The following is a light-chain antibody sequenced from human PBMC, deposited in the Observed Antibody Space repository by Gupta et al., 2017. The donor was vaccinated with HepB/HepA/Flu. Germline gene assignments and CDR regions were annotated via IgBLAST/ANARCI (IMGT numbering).Light chain of an antibody. Sequence: EIVLTQSPGTLSLSPGERATLSCRASQSVSSSYLAWYQQKPGQAPRLLIYGASSRATGIPERFSGSGSGKDFPLTLSRREPEDFAVYYCQQYGSLTPFPFGHGTKVDIK. CDR1: QSVSSSY. J-gene: IGKJ3*01. V-gene: IGKV3-20*01. CDR3: QQYGSLTPFP. CDR2: GAS.